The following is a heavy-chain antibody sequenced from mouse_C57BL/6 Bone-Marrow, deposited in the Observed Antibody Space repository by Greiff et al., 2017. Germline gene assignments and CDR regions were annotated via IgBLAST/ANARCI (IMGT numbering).Heavy chain of an antibody. V-gene: IGHV1-72*01. CDR2: IDPNSGGT. Sequence: VQLQQSGAELVKPGASVKLSCKASGYTFTSYWMHWVKQRPGRGLEWIGRIDPNSGGTKYNEKFKSKATLTVDKPSSTAYMQLSSRTSEDSAVYDCASEDDYERVAWFAYWGQGTLVTVSA. CDR1: GYTFTSYW. D-gene: IGHD2-4*01. CDR3: ASEDDYERVAWFAY. J-gene: IGHJ3*01.